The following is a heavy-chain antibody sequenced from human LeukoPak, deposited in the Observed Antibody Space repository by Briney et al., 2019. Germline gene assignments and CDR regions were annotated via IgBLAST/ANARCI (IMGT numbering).Heavy chain of an antibody. V-gene: IGHV3-23*01. CDR3: AKNSGSYDLHY. CDR2: VSGSGGST. CDR1: GFTFSNYA. D-gene: IGHD1-26*01. Sequence: GGSLRLSCAASGFTFSNYAMSWVRQAPGKGLEWVSAVSGSGGSTYYADSVKGRFTISRDNSKNTLYLQMNSLRAEDTAVYYCAKNSGSYDLHYWGQGTLVTVSS. J-gene: IGHJ4*02.